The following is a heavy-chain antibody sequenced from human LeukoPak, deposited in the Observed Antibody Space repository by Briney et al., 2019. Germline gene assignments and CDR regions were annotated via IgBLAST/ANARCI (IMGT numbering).Heavy chain of an antibody. CDR1: GFTFSSYA. D-gene: IGHD3-3*01. CDR2: ISGSGGST. CDR3: AKYYDFWSGYEGFDP. Sequence: GGSLRLSCAASGFTFSSYAMSWVRQAPGKGLEWVSAISGSGGSTYYADSVKGRFTISRDTSKNTLYLQMNSLRVEDTAVYYCAKYYDFWSGYEGFDPWGQGTLVTVSS. J-gene: IGHJ5*02. V-gene: IGHV3-23*01.